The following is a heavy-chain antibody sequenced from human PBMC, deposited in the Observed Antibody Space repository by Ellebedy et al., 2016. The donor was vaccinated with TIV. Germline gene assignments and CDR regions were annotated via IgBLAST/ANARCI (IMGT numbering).Heavy chain of an antibody. CDR1: GFNFNTHF. Sequence: GESLKISCAASGFNFNTHFMSWVRQAPGKGLDWVASIKPDGSVTYYVDSVEGRFTISRGNARNSLYLQMNSLRAEDTAVYYCARDNTNPRSAFDIWGQGTMVTVSS. CDR3: ARDNTNPRSAFDI. CDR2: IKPDGSVT. J-gene: IGHJ3*02. V-gene: IGHV3-7*03.